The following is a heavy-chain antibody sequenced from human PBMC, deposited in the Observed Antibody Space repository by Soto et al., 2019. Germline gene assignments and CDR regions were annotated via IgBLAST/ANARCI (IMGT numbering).Heavy chain of an antibody. CDR2: ISAYNGNT. J-gene: IGHJ5*02. D-gene: IGHD7-27*01. CDR1: GYTFTSYG. CDR3: ARVNWGVWFDP. V-gene: IGHV1-18*01. Sequence: QVHLVQSGAEVKKPGASVKVSCKASGYTFTSYGISWVRQAPGQGLEWMGWISAYNGNTNYAQQLQGRVTITTDTSTSTAYLELRSLTSDDTAVYYCARVNWGVWFDPWGQGTLVTVSS.